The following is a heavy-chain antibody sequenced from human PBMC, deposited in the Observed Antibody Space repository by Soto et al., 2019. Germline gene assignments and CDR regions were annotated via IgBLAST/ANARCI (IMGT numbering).Heavy chain of an antibody. CDR3: ESDPGSTSFYYYYYMDV. J-gene: IGHJ6*03. D-gene: IGHD2-2*01. V-gene: IGHV3-33*01. CDR1: GFTFSSYG. CDR2: IWYDGSNK. Sequence: QVQLVESGGGVVQPGRSLRLSCAASGFTFSSYGMHWVRQAPGKGLEWVAVIWYDGSNKYYVDSVKGRFTISRDNSTNARYLDMTCIRDAGTAVYYCESDPGSTSFYYYYYMDVWGKGTTVTVSS.